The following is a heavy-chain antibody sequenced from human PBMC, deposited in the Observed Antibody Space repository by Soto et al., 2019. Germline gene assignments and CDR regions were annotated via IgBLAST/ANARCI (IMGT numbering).Heavy chain of an antibody. V-gene: IGHV3-23*01. CDR1: GFTFSSYA. CDR2: ISSSGGST. J-gene: IGHJ4*02. Sequence: EVQLLESGGGLVQPGGSLRFSCAASGFTFSSYAMSWVRQAPGKGLEWVSGISSSGGSTYYADSVKGRFTISRDNSKNTLYLQMNSLRAEDTAVYYCAKGGGDYGSGSYPFWYWGQGTLVTVSS. D-gene: IGHD3-10*01. CDR3: AKGGGDYGSGSYPFWY.